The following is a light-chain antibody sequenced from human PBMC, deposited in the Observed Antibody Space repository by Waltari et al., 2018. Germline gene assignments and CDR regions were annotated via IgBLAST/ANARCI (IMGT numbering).Light chain of an antibody. V-gene: IGKV1-33*01. CDR2: DAS. Sequence: DIQMTQSPTSLSVSVGDRVTITCQASQDISNYLNWYQQKPGKAPKLLIYDASNLEIGVPSTFTGSGSGTDFTFTISSLQPEDIATYYCQQYDNFPATFGGGTKVEIK. CDR3: QQYDNFPAT. CDR1: QDISNY. J-gene: IGKJ4*01.